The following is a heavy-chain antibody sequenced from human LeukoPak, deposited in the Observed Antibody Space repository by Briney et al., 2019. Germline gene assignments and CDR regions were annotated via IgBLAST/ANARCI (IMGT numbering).Heavy chain of an antibody. J-gene: IGHJ4*02. V-gene: IGHV5-51*01. CDR1: GYRFTSYW. CDR2: IYPGDSDT. D-gene: IGHD4-23*01. Sequence: GECLKISCKGSGYRFTSYWIGWVRQVPGKGLEWMGIIYPGDSDTRYSPSFQGQVTISADKSISAAYLQWSSLKASDTAMYYCARHTNDYGGYGDYWGQGTLVTVSS. CDR3: ARHTNDYGGYGDY.